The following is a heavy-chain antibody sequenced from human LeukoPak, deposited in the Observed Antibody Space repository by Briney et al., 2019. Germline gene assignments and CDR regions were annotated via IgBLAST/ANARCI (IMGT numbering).Heavy chain of an antibody. CDR1: GYTFTRYY. J-gene: IGHJ4*02. CDR2: INPSVGST. Sequence: ASVKVSCKASGYTFTRYYLHWVRQAPGQGLDWMGLINPSVGSTSYAQKFHGRVTMSRDTSTSTVYMELSSLRSEDTAVYYCARDGLLWFGEFPTDLDYWGQGTLVTVSS. V-gene: IGHV1-46*01. D-gene: IGHD3-10*01. CDR3: ARDGLLWFGEFPTDLDY.